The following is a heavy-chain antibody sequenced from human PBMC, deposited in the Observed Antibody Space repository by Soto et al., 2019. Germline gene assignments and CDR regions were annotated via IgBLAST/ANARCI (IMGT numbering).Heavy chain of an antibody. D-gene: IGHD1-26*01. CDR1: GDSFSKYT. V-gene: IGHV1-69*01. CDR3: ARGRGLYNSGRSQLDS. CDR2: XIPRFXTX. J-gene: IGHJ4*02. Sequence: VSCKASGDSFSKYTVNWVRQAPRQGLEWMXXXIPRFXTXXXXXXLQDRVTITADESMNTVYMELSSLRSEDTALYYCARGRGLYNSGRSQLDSWGQGTLVTVS.